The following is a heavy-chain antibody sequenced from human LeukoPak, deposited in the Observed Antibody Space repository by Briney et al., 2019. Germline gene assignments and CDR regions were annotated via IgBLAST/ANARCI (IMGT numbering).Heavy chain of an antibody. CDR3: STESWNDGAFDI. D-gene: IGHD1-1*01. Sequence: ASVKVSCKASGYTFTSYGISWVRQAPGQGLEWMGWISAYNGNTNYAQKLQGRVTMTTDTSTSTAYMELRSLRSDDTAVYYCSTESWNDGAFDIWGQGTMVTVSS. CDR2: ISAYNGNT. CDR1: GYTFTSYG. J-gene: IGHJ3*02. V-gene: IGHV1-18*01.